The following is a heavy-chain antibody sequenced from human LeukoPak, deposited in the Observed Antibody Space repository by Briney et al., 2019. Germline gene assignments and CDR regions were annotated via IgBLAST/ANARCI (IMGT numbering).Heavy chain of an antibody. D-gene: IGHD1-1*01. V-gene: IGHV3-11*01. CDR1: GFTFSDYY. J-gene: IGHJ6*02. CDR3: ARDGVRYNWNDGVGYYGMDV. Sequence: GGSLRLSCAASGFTFSDYYMSWIRQAPGKGLEWVSYISSSGSTIYYADSVKGRFTISRDNAKNSLYLQMNSLRAEDTAVCYCARDGVRYNWNDGVGYYGMDVWGQGTTVTVSS. CDR2: ISSSGSTI.